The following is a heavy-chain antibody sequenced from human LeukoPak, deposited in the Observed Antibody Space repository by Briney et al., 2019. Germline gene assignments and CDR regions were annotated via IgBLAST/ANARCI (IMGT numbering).Heavy chain of an antibody. CDR2: INTNTGNP. J-gene: IGHJ5*02. CDR3: ARGSAGHRRGVAWFDP. CDR1: GYTFTSYA. V-gene: IGHV7-4-1*02. D-gene: IGHD1-14*01. Sequence: ASVKVSCKASGYTFTSYAMNWVRQAPGQGLEWMGWINTNTGNPTYAQGFTGRFVFSLDTSVSTAYLQINNLKAEDTAVFYCARGSAGHRRGVAWFDPWGQGTLVTVSS.